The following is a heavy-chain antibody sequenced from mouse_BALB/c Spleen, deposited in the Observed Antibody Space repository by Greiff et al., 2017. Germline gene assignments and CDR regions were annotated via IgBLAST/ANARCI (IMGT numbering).Heavy chain of an antibody. V-gene: IGHV5-15*02. J-gene: IGHJ2*01. Sequence: EVQVVESGGGLVQPGGSRKLSCAASGFTFSDYGMAWVRQAPGKGPEWVAFISNLAYSIYYADTVTGRFTISRENAKNTLYLEMSSLRSEDTAMYYCARSYDGYFDYWGQGTTLTVSS. CDR3: ARSYDGYFDY. CDR2: ISNLAYSI. D-gene: IGHD2-3*01. CDR1: GFTFSDYG.